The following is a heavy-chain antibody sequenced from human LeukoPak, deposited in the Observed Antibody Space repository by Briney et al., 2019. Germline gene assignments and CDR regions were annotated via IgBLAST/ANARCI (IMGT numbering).Heavy chain of an antibody. Sequence: ASVKVSCKASGYTLTDHYMHWVRQAPGQGLEWMGRMNPSSGDANYAQRFQGRVFMTRDTSNSTVYMELSSLRSDDTAVYYCARGAAVGQTRDYWGQGTLVTVSS. D-gene: IGHD6-13*01. CDR3: ARGAAVGQTRDY. J-gene: IGHJ4*02. CDR2: MNPSSGDA. CDR1: GYTLTDHY. V-gene: IGHV1-2*06.